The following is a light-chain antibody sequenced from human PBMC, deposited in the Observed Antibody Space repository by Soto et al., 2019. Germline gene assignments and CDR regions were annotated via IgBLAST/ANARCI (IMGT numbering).Light chain of an antibody. CDR1: SSDPATDKY. V-gene: IGLV2-8*01. CDR3: TSYARRNSVI. J-gene: IGLJ2*01. CDR2: EVR. Sequence: QSVLTQPPSASGSPGQSVTISCTGTSSDPATDKYVSWYQQHPGKAPKVMIYEVRKRPSGVPDRFSGSKSGNTASLTVSGLQAEDEADSYCTSYARRNSVIFGGGTKVTVL.